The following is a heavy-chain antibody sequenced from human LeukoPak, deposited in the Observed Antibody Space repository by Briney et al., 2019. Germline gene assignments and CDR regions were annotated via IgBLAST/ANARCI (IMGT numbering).Heavy chain of an antibody. CDR2: INQDGSKK. CDR1: GFIFNGNW. Sequence: PGGFLRLSCVASGFIFNGNWMSWVRQAPGKGLEWVANINQDGSKKYSIASVKGRFTISRDNAQNSLYLQMNGLRAEDTAMYYCARDRDGGADLWGQGTLVTVSS. CDR3: ARDRDGGADL. V-gene: IGHV3-7*01. D-gene: IGHD2-21*02. J-gene: IGHJ1*01.